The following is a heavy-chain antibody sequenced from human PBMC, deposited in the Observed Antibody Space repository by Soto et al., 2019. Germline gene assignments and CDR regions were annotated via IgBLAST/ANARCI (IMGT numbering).Heavy chain of an antibody. V-gene: IGHV3-48*02. CDR3: AGHSGYDFDYYYGMDV. Sequence: GGSLRLSCAASGFTFNSYSMNWVRQAPGKGLEWVSYISSSSSTIYYTDSVKGRFTISRDNAKNSLYLQMNSLRDEDTAVYYCAGHSGYDFDYYYGMDVWGQGTTVTVSS. CDR2: ISSSSSTI. CDR1: GFTFNSYS. D-gene: IGHD5-12*01. J-gene: IGHJ6*02.